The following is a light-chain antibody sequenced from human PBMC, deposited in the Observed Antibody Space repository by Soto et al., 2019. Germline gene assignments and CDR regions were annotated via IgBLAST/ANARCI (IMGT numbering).Light chain of an antibody. Sequence: DVVMTQSPLSLPVTLGQPASISCRSSQSLVHSDGNTYLNWFQQRPGQSPRRLIYKVSYRDSGVPDRFSGSGSRTYFTLKISRVEAEDVGIYDCMQSTHWPPLTFGGGTKVEIK. CDR3: MQSTHWPPLT. CDR2: KVS. V-gene: IGKV2-30*02. J-gene: IGKJ4*01. CDR1: QSLVHSDGNTY.